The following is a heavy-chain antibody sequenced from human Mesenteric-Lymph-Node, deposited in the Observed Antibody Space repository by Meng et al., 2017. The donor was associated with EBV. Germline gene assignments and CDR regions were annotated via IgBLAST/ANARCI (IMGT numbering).Heavy chain of an antibody. V-gene: IGHV1-46*01. J-gene: IGHJ4*02. CDR3: AKEREGLSGSSPWDY. D-gene: IGHD1-26*01. Sequence: QAQLVQSGAEVKKPGASVKVSCKASGYTLTTYYIHWVRQAPGQGLEWMGIIQPSGGRTTYAQKFQGRVTLTSDTSTSTVYMELSSLRSEDTAVYYCAKEREGLSGSSPWDYWGQGTRVTVAS. CDR1: GYTLTTYY. CDR2: IQPSGGRT.